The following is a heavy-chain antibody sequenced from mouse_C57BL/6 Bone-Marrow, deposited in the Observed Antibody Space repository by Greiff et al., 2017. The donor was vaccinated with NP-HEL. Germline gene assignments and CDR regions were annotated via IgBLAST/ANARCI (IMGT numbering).Heavy chain of an antibody. J-gene: IGHJ3*01. CDR3: VKEIYYDYDDGRWFAY. CDR1: GYTFTDYY. V-gene: IGHV1-77*01. D-gene: IGHD2-4*01. CDR2: IGPGSGST. Sequence: QVQLQQSGAELVKPGASVKISCKASGYTFTDYYINWVKQRPGQGLEWIGKIGPGSGSTYYNEKFKGKATLTADKSSSTAYMQLSSLTSEDSAVYFCVKEIYYDYDDGRWFAYWGQGTLVTVSA.